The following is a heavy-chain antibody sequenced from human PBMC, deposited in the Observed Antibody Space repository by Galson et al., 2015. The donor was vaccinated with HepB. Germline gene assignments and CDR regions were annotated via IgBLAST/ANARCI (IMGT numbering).Heavy chain of an antibody. J-gene: IGHJ6*03. CDR2: ISWNSGSI. D-gene: IGHD6-19*01. V-gene: IGHV3-9*01. CDR1: GFTFDDYA. CDR3: AKVAVAGTGHYYYYYYMDV. Sequence: SLRLSCAASGFTFDDYAMHWVRQAPGKGLEWVSGISWNSGSIGYADSVKGRFTISRDNAKNSLYLQMNSLRAEDTALYYCAKVAVAGTGHYYYYYYMDVWGKGTTVTVSS.